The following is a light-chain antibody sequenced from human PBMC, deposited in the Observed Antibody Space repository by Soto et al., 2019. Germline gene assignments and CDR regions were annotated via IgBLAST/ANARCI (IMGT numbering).Light chain of an antibody. CDR1: QSISNY. Sequence: DIQMTQSPSSLSASVGDRVTITCRASQSISNYLNWYQQKPGKAPKLLMYAASSLQSGVPSRFSGSGSGTDFTLTISSLQLEDFATYYCQPSYSTPRTFGQGTKVEIK. J-gene: IGKJ1*01. CDR2: AAS. V-gene: IGKV1-39*01. CDR3: QPSYSTPRT.